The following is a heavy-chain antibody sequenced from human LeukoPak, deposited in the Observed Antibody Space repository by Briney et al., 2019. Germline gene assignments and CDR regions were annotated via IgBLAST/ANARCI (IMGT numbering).Heavy chain of an antibody. CDR1: GYSFTSYW. Sequence: GESLKISCKGSGYSFTSYWIGWVRQMPGKGLEWMGIIYPGDSDTRYSPSFQGQVTISADKSISTAYLQWSSLKASDTAMYYCAGLRRAHRCFINGMDVWGQGTTVTVSS. D-gene: IGHD3-10*01. V-gene: IGHV5-51*01. CDR3: AGLRRAHRCFINGMDV. CDR2: IYPGDSDT. J-gene: IGHJ6*02.